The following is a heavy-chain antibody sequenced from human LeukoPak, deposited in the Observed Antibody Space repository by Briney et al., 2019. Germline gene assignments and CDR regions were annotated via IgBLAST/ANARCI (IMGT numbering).Heavy chain of an antibody. CDR2: VYHTGST. Sequence: SETLSHTCTVSGDSIGSYSWNWIRQPPGKGLEWIGYVYHTGSTNYNPSLKSRVTISVDTSKNQFSLKLSSVTAADTAVYYCARDGAGPRHDYGDYTFDYWVQGALVSVSA. D-gene: IGHD4-17*01. V-gene: IGHV4-59*01. CDR1: GDSIGSYS. CDR3: ARDGAGPRHDYGDYTFDY. J-gene: IGHJ4*02.